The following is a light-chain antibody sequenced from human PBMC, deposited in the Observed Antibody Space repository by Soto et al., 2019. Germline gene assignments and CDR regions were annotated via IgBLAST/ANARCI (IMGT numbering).Light chain of an antibody. CDR2: EDN. V-gene: IGLV6-57*02. CDR1: SGSIASNY. J-gene: IGLJ3*02. CDR3: QSYDSSNWV. Sequence: NFMLTQPHSVSEYPGKTVTISCTGSSGSIASNYVQWYQQRPGSAPTTVIYEDNQRPSGVPDRFSGSIDSSSNSASLTISGLKTEDEADYYCQSYDSSNWVFGGGTKLTVL.